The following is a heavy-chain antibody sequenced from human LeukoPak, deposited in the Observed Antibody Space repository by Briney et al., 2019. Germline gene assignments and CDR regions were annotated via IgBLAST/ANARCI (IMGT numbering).Heavy chain of an antibody. D-gene: IGHD6-6*01. Sequence: GGSLRLSCAASGLTFSSYWMSWVRQAPGKGLEWVANIKQDGSEKYYVDSVKGRFTISRDNAKNSLYLQMNSLRAEDTAVYYCARGGFYSGSFFFDYWGQGTLVTVSS. CDR2: IKQDGSEK. CDR3: ARGGFYSGSFFFDY. CDR1: GLTFSSYW. J-gene: IGHJ4*02. V-gene: IGHV3-7*01.